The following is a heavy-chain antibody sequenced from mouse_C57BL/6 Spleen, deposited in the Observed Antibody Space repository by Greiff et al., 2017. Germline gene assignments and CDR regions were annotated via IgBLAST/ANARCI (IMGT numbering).Heavy chain of an antibody. D-gene: IGHD2-4*01. Sequence: QLKESGPGLVKPSQSLSLTCSVTGSSITSGYYWNWIRQFPGNNLEWMGYISYDGSNNYDPSLKNRISITRDTSKNQFFLKLNSVTTEDTATYNCARGDYPAWFAYWGQETLVTVSA. CDR3: ARGDYPAWFAY. CDR2: ISYDGSN. CDR1: GSSITSGYY. J-gene: IGHJ3*01. V-gene: IGHV3-6*01.